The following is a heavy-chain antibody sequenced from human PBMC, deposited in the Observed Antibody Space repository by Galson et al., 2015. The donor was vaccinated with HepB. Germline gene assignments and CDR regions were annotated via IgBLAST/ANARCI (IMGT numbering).Heavy chain of an antibody. CDR2: IYPGDSDT. J-gene: IGHJ5*02. Sequence: QSGAEVKKPGESLKISCKGSGYSFTNYWIGWVRQMPGKGLEWMAMIYPGDSDTRYSPPFQGQVTITADRSISTAYLQWSSLKASDTAMYYCARAFSSSSGASFDPWGQGTLVTVSS. D-gene: IGHD6-6*01. CDR3: ARAFSSSSGASFDP. CDR1: GYSFTNYW. V-gene: IGHV5-51*03.